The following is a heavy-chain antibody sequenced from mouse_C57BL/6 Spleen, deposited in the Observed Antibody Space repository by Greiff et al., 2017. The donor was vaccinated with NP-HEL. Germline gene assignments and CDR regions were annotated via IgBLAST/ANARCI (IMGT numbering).Heavy chain of an antibody. J-gene: IGHJ2*01. CDR2: LTPNNGGP. Sequence: EVPLQPSGPELVKPGASVTIPCKASGYTFTDYNMDWVKQSHLKSLEWIGDLTPNNGGPIYNQKFKGQATFTVDKSSSTAYMELRSLTSEDTAVYYCARERGDYWGQGTTLTVSS. V-gene: IGHV1-18*01. CDR1: GYTFTDYN. CDR3: ARERGDY.